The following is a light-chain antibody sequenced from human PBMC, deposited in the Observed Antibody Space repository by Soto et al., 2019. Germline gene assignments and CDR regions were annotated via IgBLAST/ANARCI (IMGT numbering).Light chain of an antibody. J-gene: IGLJ1*01. CDR2: TNR. CDR1: SSNIGAGYH. V-gene: IGLV1-40*01. Sequence: QSVLTQPPSVSGAPGQRVTMSCTGSSSNIGAGYHVHWYQQLPGTAPKLLIYTNRYRPSGVPDRFSGSRSGTSASLAITGLQAEDEADYYCQSYDSSLGYVFGNGTKVTVL. CDR3: QSYDSSLGYV.